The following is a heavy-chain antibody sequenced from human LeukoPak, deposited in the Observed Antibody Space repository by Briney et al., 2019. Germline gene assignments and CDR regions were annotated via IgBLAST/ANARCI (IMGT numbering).Heavy chain of an antibody. CDR1: GSSISSYY. CDR3: ARASPSRYFDY. CDR2: IYYSGST. V-gene: IGHV4-59*01. Sequence: PSETLSLACSVSGSSISSYYCSWVRQPPGKGLEWIGYIYYSGSTNYNPSLNGRVTISVDTSNNQFSLKVSSVTAADTAVYYCARASPSRYFDYWGQATVITVTS. J-gene: IGHJ4*02.